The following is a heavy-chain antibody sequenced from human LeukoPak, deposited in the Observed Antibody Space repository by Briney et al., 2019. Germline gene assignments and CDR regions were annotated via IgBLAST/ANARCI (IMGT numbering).Heavy chain of an antibody. CDR2: IYPGDSDT. CDR1: ESSFTSFW. Sequence: GESLKISCKDSESSFTSFWISWVRQLPGKGLEWMGIIYPGDSDTRYSPSFQGQVTISADKSINTAYLQWSSLKASDTAIYYCARRGEAMDPFDYWGQGTLVTVSS. J-gene: IGHJ4*02. V-gene: IGHV5-51*01. D-gene: IGHD5-18*01. CDR3: ARRGEAMDPFDY.